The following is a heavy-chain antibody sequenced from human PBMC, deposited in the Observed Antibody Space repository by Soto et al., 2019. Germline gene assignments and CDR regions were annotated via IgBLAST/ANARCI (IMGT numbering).Heavy chain of an antibody. CDR3: ARWASYGDYEAYYYGMDV. D-gene: IGHD4-17*01. V-gene: IGHV3-21*01. CDR2: ISSSSSYI. Sequence: LRLSCAASGFTFSSYSMTWVRQAPGKGLEWVSSISSSSSYIYYADSVKGRFTISRDNAKNSLYLQMNSLRAEDTAVYYCARWASYGDYEAYYYGMDVWGQGTTVTVSS. J-gene: IGHJ6*02. CDR1: GFTFSSYS.